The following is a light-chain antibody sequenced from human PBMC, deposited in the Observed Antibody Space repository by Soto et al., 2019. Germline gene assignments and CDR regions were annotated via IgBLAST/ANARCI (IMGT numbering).Light chain of an antibody. CDR3: QSYDTSLSVV. CDR2: AHG. Sequence: QSVLTQPPSVSVAPGQRVTISCTGSSSNIGAGYDVHWYQQLPGTAPKLLMYAHGNRPSGVPDRLSGSKSATSASLAITGLQAEDEADYYCQSYDTSLSVVFGGGTKVTVL. V-gene: IGLV1-40*01. J-gene: IGLJ2*01. CDR1: SSNIGAGYD.